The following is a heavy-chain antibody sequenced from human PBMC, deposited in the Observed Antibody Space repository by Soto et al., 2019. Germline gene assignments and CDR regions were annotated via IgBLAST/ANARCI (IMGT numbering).Heavy chain of an antibody. CDR3: GGGTLRVYPHILPYIDY. D-gene: IGHD2-8*01. Sequence: QVQLEESGGGVVKPGRSRRLSCAASGFSFGGYAMHWVRQAPGRWLEWVALISYDGDNKYDAYSVKGRFIISRDNSKNRLYRQVDRLMPVETAVYYCGGGTLRVYPHILPYIDYSGQGMLVIGSS. V-gene: IGHV3-30-3*01. CDR2: ISYDGDNK. CDR1: GFSFGGYA. J-gene: IGHJ4*02.